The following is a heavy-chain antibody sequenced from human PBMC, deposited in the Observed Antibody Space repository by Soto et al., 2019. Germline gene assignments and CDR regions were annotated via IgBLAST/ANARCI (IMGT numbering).Heavy chain of an antibody. J-gene: IGHJ2*01. CDR1: GGSISSGGYS. Sequence: QLQLQESGSGLVKPSQTLSLTCAVSGGSISSGGYSWSWLRQPPGKGLEWIGYIFHSGSTYYNPSPKSLVTIAVDGAKNDFSLELSSVTAADTAVDYGAREGGSGSPDWYCNVWCRGTLVTVSS. V-gene: IGHV4-30-2*01. CDR3: AREGGSGSPDWYCNV. D-gene: IGHD1-26*01. CDR2: IFHSGST.